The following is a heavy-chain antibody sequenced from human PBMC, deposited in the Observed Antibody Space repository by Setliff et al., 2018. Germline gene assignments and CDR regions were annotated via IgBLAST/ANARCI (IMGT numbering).Heavy chain of an antibody. J-gene: IGHJ4*02. V-gene: IGHV4-39*07. CDR3: ARYTPKLPELGIYGWFDY. CDR1: GASLNSGTYY. CDR2: IYYRGDT. D-gene: IGHD7-27*01. Sequence: SETLSLTCNVSGASLNSGTYYWGWIRQPPGKGLEWIGRIYYRGDTYYNASLKGRLTISVDTAQNQFSLRLTSVTAADTAAYYCARYTPKLPELGIYGWFDYWGQGTPVTVSS.